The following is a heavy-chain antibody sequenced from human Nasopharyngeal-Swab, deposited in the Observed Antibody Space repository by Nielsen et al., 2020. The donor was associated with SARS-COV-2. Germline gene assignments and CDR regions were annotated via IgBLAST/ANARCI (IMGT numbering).Heavy chain of an antibody. D-gene: IGHD1-26*01. CDR2: ISWNSGRT. CDR3: AKDWGSGTYRYSYMDV. Sequence: SLKISCASSGFLFDDYAMHWVRQAPGKGLEWVSGISWNSGRTGYADSVKGRFTISRDNAKNSLYLQMNSLRTEDTALYYCAKDWGSGTYRYSYMDVWGKGTTVTVSS. V-gene: IGHV3-9*01. J-gene: IGHJ6*03. CDR1: GFLFDDYA.